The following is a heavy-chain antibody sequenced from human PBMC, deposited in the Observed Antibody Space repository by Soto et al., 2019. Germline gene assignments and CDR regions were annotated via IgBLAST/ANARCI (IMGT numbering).Heavy chain of an antibody. D-gene: IGHD2-2*01. J-gene: IGHJ6*02. V-gene: IGHV1-69*12. CDR2: IMPMVGVT. CDR3: ARDGVTSSMSLPWIGYHYYGLDV. Sequence: QVQLVQSGAEVKKPGSSVKVSCRAPGGTFNSHTISWVRQAPGQGLEWLGGIMPMVGVTNYARKFHGRVTITANESTKQASMEVCGATSEDTAVYYCARDGVTSSMSLPWIGYHYYGLDVWGQGTTVIVSS. CDR1: GGTFNSHT.